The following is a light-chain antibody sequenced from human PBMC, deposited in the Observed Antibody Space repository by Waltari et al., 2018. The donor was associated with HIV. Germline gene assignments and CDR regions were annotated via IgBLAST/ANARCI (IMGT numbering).Light chain of an antibody. CDR1: RSNIGTHE. CDR3: VSYKSSSSPV. V-gene: IGLV1-40*01. Sequence: QSVLTQPPSVSGAPGQRVTLSCTGSRSNIGTHEVHWYQQLPGTAPRLLIYNPDSRPSGVPDRFSGSKSGTSASLTISGLQPEDEAEYFCVSYKSSSSPVFGGGTKLTV. J-gene: IGLJ3*02. CDR2: NPD.